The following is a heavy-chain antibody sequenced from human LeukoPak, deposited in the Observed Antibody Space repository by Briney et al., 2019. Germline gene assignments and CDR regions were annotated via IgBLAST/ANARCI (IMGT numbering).Heavy chain of an antibody. D-gene: IGHD2-21*02. Sequence: GGSLRLSCAASGFTFSNAWMSWVRQAPGKGLEWVGRIKSKTDGGTTDYAAPVKGRFTISRDDSKNTLYLQMNSLKTEDTAVYYCARGGDYWEAAFDIWGQGTMVTVSS. CDR1: GFTFSNAW. CDR3: ARGGDYWEAAFDI. CDR2: IKSKTDGGTT. V-gene: IGHV3-15*01. J-gene: IGHJ3*02.